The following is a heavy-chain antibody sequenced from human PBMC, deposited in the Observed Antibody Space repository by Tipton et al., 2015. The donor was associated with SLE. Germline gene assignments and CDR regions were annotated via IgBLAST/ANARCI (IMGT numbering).Heavy chain of an antibody. D-gene: IGHD5-18*01. V-gene: IGHV4-59*01. J-gene: IGHJ4*02. CDR1: GGSISSYY. Sequence: TLSLTCSVSGGSISSYYWGWIRQPPGKGLEWIGYMYHSGTNYNPSLKSRVTFSVDTSKNQFSLKLTSVTAADTAVYYCARGARGYTYGSDEDFDSWGQGTLVTVSS. CDR2: MYHSGT. CDR3: ARGARGYTYGSDEDFDS.